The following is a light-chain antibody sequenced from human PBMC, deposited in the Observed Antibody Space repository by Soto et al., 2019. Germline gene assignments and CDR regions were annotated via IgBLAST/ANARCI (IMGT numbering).Light chain of an antibody. V-gene: IGLV3-21*04. CDR3: QVWDSSSDHVV. J-gene: IGLJ2*01. Sequence: SYELTQPPSVSVAPGKTARITCGGNNIGSKRVHWYQQRPGQAPVVVIYYDSDRPSGIPERFSGSNSGNTATLTINRVEAGDEADYYCQVWDSSSDHVVFGGGTKLTVL. CDR1: NIGSKR. CDR2: YDS.